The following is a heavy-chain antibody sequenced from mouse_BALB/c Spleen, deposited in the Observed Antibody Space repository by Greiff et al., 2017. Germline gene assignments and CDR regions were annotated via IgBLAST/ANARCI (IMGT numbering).Heavy chain of an antibody. CDR2: ISYSGST. J-gene: IGHJ4*01. D-gene: IGHD1-1*01. V-gene: IGHV3-8*02. CDR1: GDSITSGY. Sequence: EVKLVESGPSLVKPSQTLSLTCSVTGDSITSGYWNWIRKFPGNKLEYMGYISYSGSTYYNPSLKSRISITRDTSKNQYYLQLNSVTTEDTATYYCARSGVVATNAMDYWGQGTSVTVSS. CDR3: ARSGVVATNAMDY.